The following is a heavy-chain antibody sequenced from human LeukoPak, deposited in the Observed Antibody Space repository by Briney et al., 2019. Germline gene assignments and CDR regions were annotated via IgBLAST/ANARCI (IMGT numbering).Heavy chain of an antibody. CDR2: ISGSGGST. J-gene: IGHJ6*02. V-gene: IGHV3-23*01. Sequence: PGGSLRLSCAASGFTFSSYAMSWVRQAPGKGLEWVSAISGSGGSTYYADSVKGRFTISRDNSKNTLYLQMNSLRAEDTAVYYCARDLRPFTIFGVVISHYYYGMDVWGQGTTVTVSS. CDR3: ARDLRPFTIFGVVISHYYYGMDV. D-gene: IGHD3-3*01. CDR1: GFTFSSYA.